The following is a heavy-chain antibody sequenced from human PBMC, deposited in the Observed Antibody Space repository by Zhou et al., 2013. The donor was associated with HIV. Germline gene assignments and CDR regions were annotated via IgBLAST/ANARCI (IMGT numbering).Heavy chain of an antibody. CDR2: ISVHNGNT. CDR1: GYRFIMYG. CDR3: ARVSAGSGTIHYFLDH. J-gene: IGHJ4*02. D-gene: IGHD3-10*01. Sequence: QLVQSGTEMKKPGASVKVSCKASGYRFIMYGVGWVRQAPGQGLEWMGWISVHNGNTNYAQKLQGRLTMTTDTSTTTAYMELSSLTSDDTAVYYCARVSAGSGTIHYFLDHWGQGTLVTVSS. V-gene: IGHV1-18*01.